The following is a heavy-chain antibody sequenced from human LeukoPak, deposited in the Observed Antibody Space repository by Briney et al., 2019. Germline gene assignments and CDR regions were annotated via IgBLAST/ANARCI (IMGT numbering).Heavy chain of an antibody. CDR2: IKQDGSEK. Sequence: PGGSLRLSCAASGFTFSTYWMNWVRQAPGKGLEWVANIKQDGSEKYYLDSVKGRFTISRDNAKNSLYLQMNSLRAEDTAVYFCTREAAAGIDYWGQGTLVTVS. D-gene: IGHD6-13*01. V-gene: IGHV3-7*03. CDR3: TREAAAGIDY. J-gene: IGHJ4*02. CDR1: GFTFSTYW.